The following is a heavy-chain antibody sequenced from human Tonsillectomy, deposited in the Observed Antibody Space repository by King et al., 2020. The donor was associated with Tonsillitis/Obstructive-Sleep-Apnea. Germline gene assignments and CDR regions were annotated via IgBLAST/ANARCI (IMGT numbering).Heavy chain of an antibody. D-gene: IGHD6-19*01. V-gene: IGHV3-30*18. J-gene: IGHJ4*02. CDR1: GFTFSSYG. Sequence: VQLVESGGGVVQPGRSLRLSCAASGFTFSSYGMHWVRQAPGKGLEWVAVISYDGSNKYYADSVKGRFTISRDNSKNTLYLQMNSLRAEDTAVYYCAKAIDSSGWYPAKFDYWGQGTLVTVSS. CDR3: AKAIDSSGWYPAKFDY. CDR2: ISYDGSNK.